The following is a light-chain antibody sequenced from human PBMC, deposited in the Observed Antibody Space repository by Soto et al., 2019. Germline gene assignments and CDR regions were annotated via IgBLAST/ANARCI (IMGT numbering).Light chain of an antibody. CDR1: QIVSGS. CDR2: DTS. J-gene: IGKJ2*01. Sequence: ELLLTQSLATLSLSPGERATLSCRASQIVSGSVTGYQQKPGQAARVLIIDTSNRVTGIPARFIGSGSVTDFTLTISSREPEDFAVYCCQHRSSWPPCYTFGQVTNVDIK. CDR3: QHRSSWPPCYT. V-gene: IGKV3-11*01.